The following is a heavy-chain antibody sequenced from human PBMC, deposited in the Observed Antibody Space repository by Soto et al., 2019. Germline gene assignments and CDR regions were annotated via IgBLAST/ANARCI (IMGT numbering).Heavy chain of an antibody. CDR2: IIPIFGTA. D-gene: IGHD6-13*01. V-gene: IGHV1-69*13. CDR1: GGTFSSYA. J-gene: IGHJ6*02. CDR3: ARDLSYSSSWYFDMDV. Sequence: SVKVSCKASGGTFSSYAISWVRQAPGQGLEWMGGIIPIFGTANYAQKFQGRVTITADESTSTAYMELSSLRSEDTAVYYCARDLSYSSSWYFDMDVWGQGTTVTVSS.